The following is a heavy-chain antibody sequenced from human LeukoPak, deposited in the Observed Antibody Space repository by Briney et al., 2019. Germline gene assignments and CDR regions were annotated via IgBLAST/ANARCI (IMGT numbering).Heavy chain of an antibody. CDR3: ARVYCSGGSCYFDAFDI. V-gene: IGHV3-48*04. J-gene: IGHJ3*02. CDR1: GFTFNSYN. CDR2: ISSSSSTI. Sequence: GGSLRLSCAASGFTFNSYNMNWVRQAPGKGLEWVSYISSSSSTIYYADSVKGRFTISRDNAKNSLYLQMNSLRAEDTAVYYCARVYCSGGSCYFDAFDIWGQGTMVTVSS. D-gene: IGHD2-15*01.